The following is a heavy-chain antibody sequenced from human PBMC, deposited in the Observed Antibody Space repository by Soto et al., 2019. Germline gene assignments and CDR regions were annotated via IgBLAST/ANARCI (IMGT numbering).Heavy chain of an antibody. CDR2: ISAYNGNT. D-gene: IGHD3-16*02. CDR1: GYTFTSYG. Sequence: QVPLVQSGAEVKKPGASVKVSCKASGYTFTSYGISWVRQAPGQGLEWMGWISAYNGNTNYAQKLPGRVTMTTDTSTSTAYMELRSLRSDDTAVYYCARDTFGGVIPYYFDYWGQGTLVTVSS. CDR3: ARDTFGGVIPYYFDY. V-gene: IGHV1-18*01. J-gene: IGHJ4*02.